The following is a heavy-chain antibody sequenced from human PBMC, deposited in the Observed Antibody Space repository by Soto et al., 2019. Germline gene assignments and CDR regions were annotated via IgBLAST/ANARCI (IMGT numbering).Heavy chain of an antibody. CDR2: ISSSSSYI. CDR3: ARGAVAGLHAIFDP. J-gene: IGHJ5*02. CDR1: GFTFSSYS. Sequence: EVQLVESGGGLVKPGGSLRLSCAASGFTFSSYSMNWVRQAPGKGLEWVSSISSSSSYIYYADSVKGRVTISRDNAKNSLYLQMNSLRAEDTAVYYCARGAVAGLHAIFDPWGQGTLVTVSS. V-gene: IGHV3-21*01. D-gene: IGHD6-19*01.